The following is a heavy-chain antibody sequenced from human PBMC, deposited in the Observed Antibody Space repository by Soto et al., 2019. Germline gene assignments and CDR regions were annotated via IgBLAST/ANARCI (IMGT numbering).Heavy chain of an antibody. CDR1: GGSISSGGYY. J-gene: IGHJ4*01. Sequence: SETLSLTCTVSGGSISSGGYYWSWIRQHPGKGLEWIGYIYYSGSTYYNPSLKSRVTISVDASKNQFSLKLSSVTAADTAVYYCARSQYDILTGYSLYFDYWGHGTLVTVSS. CDR2: IYYSGST. CDR3: ARSQYDILTGYSLYFDY. D-gene: IGHD3-9*01. V-gene: IGHV4-31*03.